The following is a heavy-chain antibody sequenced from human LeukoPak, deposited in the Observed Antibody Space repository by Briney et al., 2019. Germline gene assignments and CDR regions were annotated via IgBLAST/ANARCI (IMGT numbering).Heavy chain of an antibody. CDR1: GFTFSSYS. Sequence: GGSLRLSCAASGFTFSSYSMNWVRQAPGKGLEWVSSISSSSSYIYYADSVKGRFTISRDNAKNSLYLQMNSLRAEDTAVYYCARDPSYSYGYYYYYYGMDVWGQGTTVTVSS. V-gene: IGHV3-21*01. CDR3: ARDPSYSYGYYYYYYGMDV. J-gene: IGHJ6*02. D-gene: IGHD5-18*01. CDR2: ISSSSSYI.